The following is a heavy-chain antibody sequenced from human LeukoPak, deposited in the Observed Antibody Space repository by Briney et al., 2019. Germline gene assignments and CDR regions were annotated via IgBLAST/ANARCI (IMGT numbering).Heavy chain of an antibody. CDR2: IYYTGNT. V-gene: IGHV4-59*08. D-gene: IGHD6-6*01. J-gene: IGHJ4*02. Sequence: PSETLSLTCTVSGGSISNYYWNWIRQPPGKGLEWIGYIYYTGNTNDNPSLKSRVTISVDTSKNQFSLKLSSVTAADTAVYYCARRGISSSLTPALDYWGQGTLVTVSS. CDR1: GGSISNYY. CDR3: ARRGISSSLTPALDY.